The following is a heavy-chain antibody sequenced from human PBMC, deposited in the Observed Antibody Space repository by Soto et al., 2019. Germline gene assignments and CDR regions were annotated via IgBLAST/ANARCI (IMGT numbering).Heavy chain of an antibody. V-gene: IGHV5-51*01. CDR3: ARAYIATATGCFDP. CDR2: ISPADSDT. CDR1: GYKFTNYW. Sequence: PGESLKISCRASGYKFTNYWIAWVRQMPGKGLEWMGVISPADSDTRYSPPFQGQITFSADKSITTAYLQWSSLKASDTAIYYCARAYIATATGCFDPWGQGTLVTVSS. D-gene: IGHD2-15*01. J-gene: IGHJ5*02.